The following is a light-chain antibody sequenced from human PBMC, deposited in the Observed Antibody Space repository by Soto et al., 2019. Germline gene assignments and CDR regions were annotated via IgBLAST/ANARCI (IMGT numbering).Light chain of an antibody. Sequence: QSALTQPASVSGSPGQSITISCTGTSSDVGGYNYVSWYQQHPGKAPKLMIYDVSTRPSGVSNRFSGSKSGNTASLTISGLQAEDEADYYCSSSTSISTLRWVFGGGTKLTVL. CDR3: SSSTSISTLRWV. V-gene: IGLV2-14*01. CDR1: SSDVGGYNY. CDR2: DVS. J-gene: IGLJ3*02.